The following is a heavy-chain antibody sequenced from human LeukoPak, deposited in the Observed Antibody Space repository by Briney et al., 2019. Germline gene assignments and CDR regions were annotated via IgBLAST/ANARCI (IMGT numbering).Heavy chain of an antibody. CDR3: ARHPLQHTYMFYYGLDF. Sequence: SETLSLTCTVSGGSISSYYWSWIRQPPGKGLEWIGHIYHNGSTTYNPSLKSRVTISLDPSKTRFSLKLSSVTAADTALYYCARHPLQHTYMFYYGLDFWGRGITVTVSS. CDR1: GGSISSYY. CDR2: IYHNGST. V-gene: IGHV4-59*08. J-gene: IGHJ6*02. D-gene: IGHD2-2*01.